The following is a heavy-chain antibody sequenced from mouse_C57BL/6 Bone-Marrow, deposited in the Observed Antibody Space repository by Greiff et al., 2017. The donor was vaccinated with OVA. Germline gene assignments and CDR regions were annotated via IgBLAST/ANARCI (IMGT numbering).Heavy chain of an antibody. J-gene: IGHJ3*01. CDR2: IDPATGGT. Sequence: QVQLQQSGAELVRPGASVTLSCKASGYTFTDYEMHWVKQTPVHGLEWIGAIDPATGGTAYNQKFKGKAILTADKSSSTAYMELRSLTSEDSAVYYCTRSIYYYGSSSWFAYWGQGTLVTVSA. CDR3: TRSIYYYGSSSWFAY. D-gene: IGHD1-1*01. V-gene: IGHV1-15*01. CDR1: GYTFTDYE.